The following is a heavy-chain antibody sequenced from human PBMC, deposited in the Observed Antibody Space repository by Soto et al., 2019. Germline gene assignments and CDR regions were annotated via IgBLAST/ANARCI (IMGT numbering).Heavy chain of an antibody. CDR2: IIPIFGTA. CDR3: ASSIQVWLYAMDV. V-gene: IGHV1-69*06. Sequence: SVKVSCKASGGTFSSYAISWVRQAPGQGLEWMGGIIPIFGTANYAQKFQGRVTITADKSTSTAYMELSSLRSDDTATYYCASSIQVWLYAMDVWGQGTPVTVSS. CDR1: GGTFSSYA. D-gene: IGHD2-21*01. J-gene: IGHJ6*02.